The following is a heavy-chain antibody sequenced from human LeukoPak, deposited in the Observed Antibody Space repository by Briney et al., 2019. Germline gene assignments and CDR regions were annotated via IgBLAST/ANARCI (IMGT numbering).Heavy chain of an antibody. Sequence: PGGSLRLSCAASGFTFSGSDMRWVRQASGKGLEWVGLIRSKPHSYTAVYAASVQGRFTISRDDSKNTAYLQMNSLKAEDTAVYYCTRQDCSGGSCSYVDYWGQGTLVTVSS. CDR2: IRSKPHSYTA. J-gene: IGHJ4*02. V-gene: IGHV3-73*01. CDR1: GFTFSGSD. D-gene: IGHD2-15*01. CDR3: TRQDCSGGSCSYVDY.